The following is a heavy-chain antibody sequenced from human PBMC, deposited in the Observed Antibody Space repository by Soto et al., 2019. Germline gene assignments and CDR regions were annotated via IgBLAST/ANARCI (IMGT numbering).Heavy chain of an antibody. CDR2: IWYDGSNK. CDR1: GFTFSSYG. Sequence: QVQLVESGGGVVQPGRSLRLSCAASGFTFSSYGMHWVRQAPGKGLEWVAVIWYDGSNKYYADSVKGRFTISRDNSKNTLYLQMNSLRAEDTAVYYCAREGGTYYDFWSGYYVNWFDPWGQGTLVTVSS. D-gene: IGHD3-3*01. CDR3: AREGGTYYDFWSGYYVNWFDP. V-gene: IGHV3-33*01. J-gene: IGHJ5*02.